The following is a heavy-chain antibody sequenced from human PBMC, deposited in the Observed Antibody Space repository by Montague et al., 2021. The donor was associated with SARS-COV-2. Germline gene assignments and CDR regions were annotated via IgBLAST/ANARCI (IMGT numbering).Heavy chain of an antibody. CDR2: INHSGST. J-gene: IGHJ5*02. D-gene: IGHD6-13*01. Sequence: SETLSLTCAVYGGSFSGYYWSWIRQPPGKGLEWIGEINHSGSTTXNPSLKSRVTISVDTSKNQFSLKLSSVTAADTAVYYCARGRYRSSWYGERRNWFDPWGQGTLVTVSS. CDR3: ARGRYRSSWYGERRNWFDP. V-gene: IGHV4-34*01. CDR1: GGSFSGYY.